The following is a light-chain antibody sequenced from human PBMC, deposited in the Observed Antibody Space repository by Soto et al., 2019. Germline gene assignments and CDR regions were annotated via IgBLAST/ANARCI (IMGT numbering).Light chain of an antibody. J-gene: IGLJ2*01. Sequence: QSVLTQPPSVSAAPGQQVTISCSGETSNIGNNYVSWYQQLPGTAPKLLIYDTNNRPSGIPDRFSDSKSGTSATLGITGLQTGDEAVYYCGAWDSSLSGVLFGGGTKLTVL. V-gene: IGLV1-51*01. CDR1: TSNIGNNY. CDR2: DTN. CDR3: GAWDSSLSGVL.